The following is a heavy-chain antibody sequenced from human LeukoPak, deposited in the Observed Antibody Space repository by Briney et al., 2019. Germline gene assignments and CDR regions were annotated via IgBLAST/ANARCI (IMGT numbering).Heavy chain of an antibody. Sequence: SETLSLTCTVSGGSISSSSYYWSWIRQPPGKGLEWIGDISYTGSTNYNPSVKSRVTISVDTSKKQFSLKLSSVTAADTAVYYCARSSGNYFGPWGQGALVSVSS. D-gene: IGHD1-26*01. CDR1: GGSISSSSYY. CDR3: ARSSGNYFGP. CDR2: ISYTGST. J-gene: IGHJ5*02. V-gene: IGHV4-61*01.